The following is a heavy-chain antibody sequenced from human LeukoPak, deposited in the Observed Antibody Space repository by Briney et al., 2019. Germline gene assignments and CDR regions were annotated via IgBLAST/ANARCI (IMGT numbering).Heavy chain of an antibody. CDR2: IYYTET. J-gene: IGHJ4*02. D-gene: IGHD7-27*01. V-gene: IGHV4-59*02. Sequence: PSETLSLACTVSGGSVSNYYWSWIRQSPGKGLEWIGYIYYTETSYNPSLKSRVTISADTSKNQFSLKLYSVTAADTAVYYCATRKLGNDYWGQGTLVTVSS. CDR1: GGSVSNYY. CDR3: ATRKLGNDY.